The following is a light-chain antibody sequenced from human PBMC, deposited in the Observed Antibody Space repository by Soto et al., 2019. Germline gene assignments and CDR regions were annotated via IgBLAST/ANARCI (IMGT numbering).Light chain of an antibody. CDR2: DVG. J-gene: IGLJ1*01. CDR3: SSYTSSRGYV. CDR1: SSDVGGYNY. V-gene: IGLV2-14*01. Sequence: QSALTQPASVSGSPGQSITISCTGTSSDVGGYNYVSWYQQHPGKAPKLMIYDVGNRPSGVSNRFSGSKSGNTASLTISGLQAEDEADYYCSSYTSSRGYVFGTGTKVTVL.